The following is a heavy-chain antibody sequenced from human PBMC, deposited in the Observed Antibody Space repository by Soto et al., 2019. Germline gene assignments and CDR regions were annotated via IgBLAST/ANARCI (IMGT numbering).Heavy chain of an antibody. CDR1: GGSISGGGYY. CDR3: ARQNYYYYMDV. V-gene: IGHV4-39*01. CDR2: SYYTRNT. Sequence: SETLSLTCTVSGGSISGGGYYWGWIRQPPGEGLEWIVSSYYTRNTYYNPSLRGRVTISLDTSKNQFSLRLSSVTAADTAVYYCARQNYYYYMDVWGKGTTVTVSS. J-gene: IGHJ6*03.